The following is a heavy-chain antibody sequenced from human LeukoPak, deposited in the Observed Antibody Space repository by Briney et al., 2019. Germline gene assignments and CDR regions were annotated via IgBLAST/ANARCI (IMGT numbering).Heavy chain of an antibody. CDR1: GFTFSSYW. CDR3: ARVSRDGYYYYYYMDV. D-gene: IGHD5-24*01. V-gene: IGHV3-7*01. CDR2: IKQDGSEK. Sequence: GGSLRLSCAASGFTFSSYWMSWVRQAPGKGPEWVANIKQDGSEKYYVDSVKGRFTISRDNAKNSLYLQMNSLRAEDTAVYYCARVSRDGYYYYYYMDVWGKGTTVTVSS. J-gene: IGHJ6*03.